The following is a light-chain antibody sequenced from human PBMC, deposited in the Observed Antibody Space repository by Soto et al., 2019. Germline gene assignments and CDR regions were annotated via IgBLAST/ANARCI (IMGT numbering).Light chain of an antibody. CDR2: DAS. CDR3: QQYNISTRT. Sequence: DIQITQSPSTRSASVGDRVTITCRASQSISSRLAGNQQKPGKAPKLLIYDASRLESGVPSRFSGSGSGTQFTLTISSLLPDDFATYYCQQYNISTRTFGQGTKVQIK. CDR1: QSISSR. V-gene: IGKV1-5*01. J-gene: IGKJ1*01.